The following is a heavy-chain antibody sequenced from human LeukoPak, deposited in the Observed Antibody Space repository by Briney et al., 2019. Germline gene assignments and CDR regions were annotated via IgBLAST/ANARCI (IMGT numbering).Heavy chain of an antibody. CDR2: VTGSGGNT. CDR1: GFTFSSYA. D-gene: IGHD6-6*01. J-gene: IGHJ6*02. Sequence: GGSLRLSCAASGFTFSSYAMSWVRQAPGKGLEWVSVVTGSGGNTYYADSVKGRFTISRDNSESTLSLQMNSLRAEDTAVYYCAKEYSGSRDYFYGMDVWGQGATVTVSS. V-gene: IGHV3-23*01. CDR3: AKEYSGSRDYFYGMDV.